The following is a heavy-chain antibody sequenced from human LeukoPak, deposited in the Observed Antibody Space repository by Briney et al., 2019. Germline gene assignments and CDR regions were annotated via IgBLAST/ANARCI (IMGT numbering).Heavy chain of an antibody. J-gene: IGHJ4*02. CDR2: IIPIFGTA. V-gene: IGHV1-69*13. Sequence: GASVKVSCKASGGTFSSYAISWVRQAPGQGLEWMGGIIPIFGTANYAQKFQGRVTITADESTSTAYMELSSLRSEDTAVYYCAPGDSSGYYRNWGQGTLVTVSS. CDR1: GGTFSSYA. D-gene: IGHD3-22*01. CDR3: APGDSSGYYRN.